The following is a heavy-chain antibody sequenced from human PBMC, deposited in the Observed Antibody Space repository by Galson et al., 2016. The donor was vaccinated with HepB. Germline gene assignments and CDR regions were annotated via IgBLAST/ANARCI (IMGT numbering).Heavy chain of an antibody. J-gene: IGHJ2*01. CDR3: AHPGPPRTADDYRPWSFDR. CDR1: GFSLSSRGVG. V-gene: IGHV2-5*02. D-gene: IGHD4-11*01. CDR2: VFWDDHK. Sequence: PALVKPTQTLTLTCTFSGFSLSSRGVGVGWIRQPPGKALEWFALVFWDDHKRYRPSLQSRLTITKDTSKNQVVLTMTNIDPVDTATYYCAHPGPPRTADDYRPWSFDRWGRGTLVTVSS.